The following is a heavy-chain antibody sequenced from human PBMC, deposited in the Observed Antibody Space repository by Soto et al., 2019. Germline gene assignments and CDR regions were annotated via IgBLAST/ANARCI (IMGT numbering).Heavy chain of an antibody. Sequence: QVQLQESGPRLVKPSQTLSLTCTVSGGSISSAGYYWSWIRQHPGKGLEWIGYIYYRGSTNYNPYLKSRVTMSVVTSRNQFSLRLSSVTAADTAMYYCARGEGGSYPLTDFDNWGQGILVTVSS. J-gene: IGHJ4*02. CDR1: GGSISSAGYY. D-gene: IGHD1-26*01. CDR3: ARGEGGSYPLTDFDN. CDR2: IYYRGST. V-gene: IGHV4-31*03.